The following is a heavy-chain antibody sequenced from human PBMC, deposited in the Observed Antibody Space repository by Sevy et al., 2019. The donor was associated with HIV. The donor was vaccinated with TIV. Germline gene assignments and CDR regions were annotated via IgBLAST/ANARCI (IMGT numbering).Heavy chain of an antibody. CDR2: IYYSGST. CDR3: ARDIGFSGKYYGF. CDR1: GGSISSGYYY. Sequence: SENLSLTCTVSGGSISSGYYYWSWIRQHPGKGLEWIGYIYYSGSTYYNPSLKSRVTISVDTSKNQFSLKLSSVTPADTAVYYCARDIGFSGKYYGFWGQGTLVTVSS. V-gene: IGHV4-31*03. J-gene: IGHJ4*02. D-gene: IGHD1-26*01.